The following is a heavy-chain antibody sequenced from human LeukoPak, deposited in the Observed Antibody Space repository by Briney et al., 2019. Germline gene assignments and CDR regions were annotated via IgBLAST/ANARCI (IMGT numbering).Heavy chain of an antibody. V-gene: IGHV4-34*01. J-gene: IGHJ4*02. Sequence: SETLSLTCAVYGGSSSGYYWSWIRQPPGKGLEWIGEINHSGSTNYNPSLKSRVTISVDTSKNQFSLKLSSVTAADTAVYYCRGSSWWDNYFGYWGQGTLVTVSS. D-gene: IGHD6-13*01. CDR3: RGSSWWDNYFGY. CDR2: INHSGST. CDR1: GGSSSGYY.